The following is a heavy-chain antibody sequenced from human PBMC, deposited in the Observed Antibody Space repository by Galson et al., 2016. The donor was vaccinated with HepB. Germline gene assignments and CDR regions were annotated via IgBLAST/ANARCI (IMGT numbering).Heavy chain of an antibody. CDR3: ARGRGSGTKSAHCLDY. V-gene: IGHV1-46*01. CDR1: GYTFTSYY. CDR2: INPDTGYT. J-gene: IGHJ4*02. Sequence: SCKASGYTFTSYYIHWVRQAPGQGLDWVGIINPDTGYTRYAQKFQDKVTMTTDTSTTAVYMEMSSLQSEDTAVYYCARGRGSGTKSAHCLDYCGQGILITVSS. D-gene: IGHD3-10*01.